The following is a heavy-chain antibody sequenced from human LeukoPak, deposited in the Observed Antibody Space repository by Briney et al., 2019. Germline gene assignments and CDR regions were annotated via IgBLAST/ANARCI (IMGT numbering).Heavy chain of an antibody. V-gene: IGHV1-18*04. CDR1: GYIFTGYY. J-gene: IGHJ4*02. D-gene: IGHD6-13*01. Sequence: ASVRVSCKASGYIFTGYYMHWMRQAPGQGLEWMGWISAYNGNTNYAQKLQGRVTMTTDTSTSTAYMELRSLRSDDTAVYYCFRNNAGQQPSDYWGQGTLVTVSS. CDR2: ISAYNGNT. CDR3: FRNNAGQQPSDY.